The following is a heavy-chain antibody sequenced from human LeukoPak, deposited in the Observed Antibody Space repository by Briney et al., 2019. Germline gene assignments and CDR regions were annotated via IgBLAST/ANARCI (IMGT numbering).Heavy chain of an antibody. D-gene: IGHD3-3*02. CDR1: GDIFSSNSAP. Sequence: SQTLTLTCALSGDIFSSNSAPWNWITQSPSRGLVWLGRTYYRSKWYNDYAVSVKSRITINPDTSKNQFSLQLNSVTPEDTAVYYCARDYGALDYWGQGTLVTVSS. J-gene: IGHJ4*02. V-gene: IGHV6-1*01. CDR2: TYYRSKWYN. CDR3: ARDYGALDY.